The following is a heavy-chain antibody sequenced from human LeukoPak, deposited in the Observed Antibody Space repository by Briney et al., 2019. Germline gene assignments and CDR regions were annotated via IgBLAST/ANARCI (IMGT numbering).Heavy chain of an antibody. CDR2: ISAYNGNT. V-gene: IGHV1-18*01. CDR3: ARVGLLLWFGEFDP. J-gene: IGHJ5*02. CDR1: GYTLTSYG. Sequence: GASVKVSCNASGYTLTSYGISWVRQAPGQGLEWMGWISAYNGNTNYAQKLQGRVTMTTDTSTSTAYMELRSLRSDDTAVYYCARVGLLLWFGEFDPWGQGTLVTVSS. D-gene: IGHD3-10*01.